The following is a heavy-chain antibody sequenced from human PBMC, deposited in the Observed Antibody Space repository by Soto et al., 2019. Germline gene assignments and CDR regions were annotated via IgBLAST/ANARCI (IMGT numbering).Heavy chain of an antibody. CDR3: ARIASAGRGWDV. J-gene: IGHJ6*02. CDR1: GFTFSNYW. CDR2: IKQDGSEK. D-gene: IGHD6-13*01. V-gene: IGHV3-7*01. Sequence: EVQLVESGGGLVQPGGSLRLSCAASGFTFSNYWMSWVHQAPGKGLEWVGNIKQDGSEKNYVDSVKGRFTISRDNAKNSLFLQMNSLRAEDTAVYYCARIASAGRGWDVWGQGTTVIVSS.